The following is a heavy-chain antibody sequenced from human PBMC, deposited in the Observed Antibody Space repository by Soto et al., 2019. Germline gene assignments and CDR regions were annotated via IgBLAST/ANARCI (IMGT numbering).Heavy chain of an antibody. CDR1: GGSISSGGYY. CDR3: ARTSYDRSGTAADP. CDR2: IYYSGST. V-gene: IGHV4-31*03. J-gene: IGHJ5*02. Sequence: QVQLQESGPGLVKPSQTLSLTCTVSGGSISSGGYYWSWIRQHPGKGLEWIGYIYYSGSTYYNPTLKSRVTISVDTSKNQFARKLSSVTAADTAVYYCARTSYDRSGTAADPWGQGTLVTVSS. D-gene: IGHD3-22*01.